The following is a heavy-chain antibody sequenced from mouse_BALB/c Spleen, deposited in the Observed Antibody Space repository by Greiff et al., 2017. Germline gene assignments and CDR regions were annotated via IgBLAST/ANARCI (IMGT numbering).Heavy chain of an antibody. V-gene: IGHV7-3*02. CDR2: IRNKANGYTT. D-gene: IGHD1-1*01. CDR3: ARAHYYYGSSPYFDD. J-gene: IGHJ2*01. CDR1: GFTFTDYY. Sequence: EVMLVESGGGLVQPGGSLRLSCATSGFTFTDYYMSWVRQPPGKALEWLGFIRNKANGYTTEYSASVKGRFTISRDNSQSILYLQMNTLRAEDSATYYCARAHYYYGSSPYFDDWGQGTTLTVSS.